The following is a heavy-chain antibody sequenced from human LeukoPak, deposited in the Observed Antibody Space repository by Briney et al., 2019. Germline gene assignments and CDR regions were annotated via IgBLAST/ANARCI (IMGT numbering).Heavy chain of an antibody. CDR2: IKSKTDGGTP. Sequence: GGSLRLSCAASGFTFSNAWMSWVRQAPGKGLEWVGRIKSKTDGGTPDYAAPVKGRFTISRDDSKNTLYLQMNSLKTEDTAVYYCTTEQYYDFWSGWDYYMDVWGKGTTVTVSS. CDR1: GFTFSNAW. D-gene: IGHD3-3*01. V-gene: IGHV3-15*01. J-gene: IGHJ6*03. CDR3: TTEQYYDFWSGWDYYMDV.